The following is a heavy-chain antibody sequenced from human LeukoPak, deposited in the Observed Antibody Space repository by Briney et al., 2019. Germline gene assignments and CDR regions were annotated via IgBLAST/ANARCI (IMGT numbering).Heavy chain of an antibody. CDR1: GFTFDDYT. D-gene: IGHD2-15*01. CDR2: LTWNADRT. J-gene: IGHJ4*02. CDR3: ARDIAVAATGGAFDY. V-gene: IGHV3-43*01. Sequence: GGSLRLSCAASGFTFDDYTMYRVRQPPGKGLEWVSLLTWNADRTYYADSVKGRFTISRDNSKNSLYLQMNSLKIEDTALYYCARDIAVAATGGAFDYWGQGTLVTVSS.